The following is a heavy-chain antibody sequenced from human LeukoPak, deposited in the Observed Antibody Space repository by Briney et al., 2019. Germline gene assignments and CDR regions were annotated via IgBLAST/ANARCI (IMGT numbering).Heavy chain of an antibody. Sequence: KPGGSLRLSCAASGFTFSSYSMNWVRQAPGKGLEWVSSISSSSSYIYYADSVKGRFTISRDNAKNSLYLQMNSLRAEDTAVYYCARVEMATIGVFDYWGQGTLVTVSS. J-gene: IGHJ4*02. CDR2: ISSSSSYI. CDR3: ARVEMATIGVFDY. D-gene: IGHD5-24*01. CDR1: GFTFSSYS. V-gene: IGHV3-21*01.